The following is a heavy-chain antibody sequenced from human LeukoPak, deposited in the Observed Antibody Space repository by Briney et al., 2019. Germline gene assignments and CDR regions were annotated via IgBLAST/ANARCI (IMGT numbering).Heavy chain of an antibody. CDR1: GYTFTGYY. J-gene: IGHJ5*02. D-gene: IGHD2-2*01. V-gene: IGHV1-2*02. CDR2: INPNSGGT. CDR3: ARGWWRYCSSTSCNDNWFDP. Sequence: ASVKVSCKASGYTFTGYYMHWVRQAPGQGLEWMGWINPNSGGTNYAQKFQGRVTMTRDTSISTAYMELSRLRSDDTAVYYCARGWWRYCSSTSCNDNWFDPWGQGTLVTVSS.